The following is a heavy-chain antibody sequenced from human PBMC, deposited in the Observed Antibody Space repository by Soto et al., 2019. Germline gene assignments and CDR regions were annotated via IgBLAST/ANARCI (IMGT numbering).Heavy chain of an antibody. Sequence: PGESLKISCKGSGYSFTSYWIGWVRQMPGKGLEWMGIIYPGDSDTRYSPSFQGQVTISADKSISTAYLQWSSLKASDTAMYYCARPVGYCSGGSCYSTPYFDYWGQGTLVTVSS. D-gene: IGHD2-15*01. CDR1: GYSFTSYW. J-gene: IGHJ4*02. CDR2: IYPGDSDT. CDR3: ARPVGYCSGGSCYSTPYFDY. V-gene: IGHV5-51*01.